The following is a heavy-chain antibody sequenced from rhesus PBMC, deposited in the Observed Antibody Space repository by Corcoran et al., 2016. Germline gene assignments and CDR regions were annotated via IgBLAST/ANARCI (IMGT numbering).Heavy chain of an antibody. J-gene: IGHJ4*01. Sequence: QLQLQESGPGLVKPSETLSLTCAVSGGSISGGYGWSWIRQPPGKGLEWIGHIFGSIGSTYYNPSLKSRVTISTDTSKNKFSLKLSSVTAADTAVYYCARESSSGHYFAYWGQGVLVTVSS. V-gene: IGHV4S7*01. CDR1: GGSISGGYG. CDR2: IFGSIGST. D-gene: IGHD6-31*01. CDR3: ARESSSGHYFAY.